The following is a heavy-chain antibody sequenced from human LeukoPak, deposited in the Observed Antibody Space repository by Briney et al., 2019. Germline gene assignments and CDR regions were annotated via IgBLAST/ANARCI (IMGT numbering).Heavy chain of an antibody. CDR2: ITADGSMA. D-gene: IGHD2-21*01. CDR3: ATETIDCGGDCYDY. Sequence: PGGSLRLSCAASGFTLSNYEMNWVRQAPGKGLEWMSYITADGSMAYYAVSVKGRFTISRDNAKNSLYLQMNSLRADDTAVYYCATETIDCGGDCYDYWGQGTLATVSS. CDR1: GFTLSNYE. J-gene: IGHJ4*02. V-gene: IGHV3-48*03.